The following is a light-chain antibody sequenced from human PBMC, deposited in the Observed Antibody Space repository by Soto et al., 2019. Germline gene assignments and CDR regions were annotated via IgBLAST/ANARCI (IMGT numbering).Light chain of an antibody. J-gene: IGKJ1*01. CDR3: QQYGSSWT. CDR2: GAS. CDR1: QSVSSY. V-gene: IGKV3-20*01. Sequence: EIVLTQSPATLSLSPGERATLSCRASQSVSSYLAWYQQKPGQAPRLLIYGASYRATGIPDRFSGSGSGTDFTLTISRLEPEDFAVYYCQQYGSSWTSGQGTKVEIK.